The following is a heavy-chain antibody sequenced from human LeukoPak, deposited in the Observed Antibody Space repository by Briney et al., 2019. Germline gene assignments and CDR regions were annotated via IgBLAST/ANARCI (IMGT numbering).Heavy chain of an antibody. CDR3: TRARTIFGVVIPEDDAFDI. CDR2: IFSSGRT. J-gene: IGHJ3*02. CDR1: GGSISSYY. Sequence: NPGETLSLTCTVSGGSISSYYWSWIRQPAGKGLEWIGRIFSSGRTNYNPALKSRVTMSVDTSKNQFSLKMSSVKAADTAVYYCTRARTIFGVVIPEDDAFDIWGQGTMVTVSS. D-gene: IGHD3-3*01. V-gene: IGHV4-4*07.